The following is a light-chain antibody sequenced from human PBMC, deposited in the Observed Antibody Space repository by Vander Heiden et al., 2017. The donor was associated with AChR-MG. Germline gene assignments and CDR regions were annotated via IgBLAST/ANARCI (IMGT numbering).Light chain of an antibody. CDR3: QSYDSSLSSFYV. V-gene: IGLV1-40*01. J-gene: IGLJ1*01. Sequence: VLTPPPSVSGAPGQRVTISCTGSSSNIGAGYDVPWYQQLPGTAPKLLIYANSNRPSGVPDRFSGSKSGTSASLAITGLQAEDEADYYCQSYDSSLSSFYVFGTGTKVTVL. CDR2: ANS. CDR1: SSNIGAGYD.